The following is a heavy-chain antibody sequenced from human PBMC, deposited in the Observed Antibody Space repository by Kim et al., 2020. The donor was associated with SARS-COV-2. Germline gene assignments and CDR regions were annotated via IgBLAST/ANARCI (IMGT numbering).Heavy chain of an antibody. D-gene: IGHD3-10*01. CDR3: ARGILWFGEPQDDY. V-gene: IGHV1-18*01. Sequence: AQKLQGRVTMTADTSTSTAYMELRSLRSDDTAVYYCARGILWFGEPQDDYWGQGTLVTVSS. J-gene: IGHJ4*02.